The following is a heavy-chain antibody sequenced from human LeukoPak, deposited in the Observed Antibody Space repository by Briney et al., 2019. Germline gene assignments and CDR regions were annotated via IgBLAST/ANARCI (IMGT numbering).Heavy chain of an antibody. CDR1: GFTFSSYS. CDR3: AREVIAAAGSFDI. D-gene: IGHD6-13*01. Sequence: GGSLRLSCAASGFTFSSYSMNWVRQAPGKGPEWVSSISSSSSYIYYADSVKGRFTISRDNAKNSLYLQMNSLRAEDTAVYYCAREVIAAAGSFDIWGQGTMVTVSS. J-gene: IGHJ3*02. CDR2: ISSSSSYI. V-gene: IGHV3-21*01.